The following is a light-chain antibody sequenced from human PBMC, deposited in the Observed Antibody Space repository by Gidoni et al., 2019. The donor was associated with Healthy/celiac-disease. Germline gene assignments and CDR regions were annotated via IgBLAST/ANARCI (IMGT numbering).Light chain of an antibody. CDR1: QSVLYSSNNNNY. CDR3: QQYYSTPHPT. CDR2: WAS. J-gene: IGKJ4*01. Sequence: DIVMTQSPDSLAVSLGERATINCKSSQSVLYSSNNNNYLAWYQQKPGQPPKLLIYWASTRESGVPDRFSGSGSGTDFTLTISSLQAEDVAVYYCQQYYSTPHPTFXGXTKVEIK. V-gene: IGKV4-1*01.